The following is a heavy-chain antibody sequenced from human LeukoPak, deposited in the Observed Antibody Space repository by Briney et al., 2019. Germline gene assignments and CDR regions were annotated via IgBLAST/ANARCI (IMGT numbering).Heavy chain of an antibody. D-gene: IGHD2-15*01. J-gene: IGHJ4*02. V-gene: IGHV1-69*13. CDR3: AREAVGVKGRFDY. CDR1: GGTFSSYA. CDR2: IIPIFGTA. Sequence: AASVKVSCKASGGTFSSYAISWVRQAPGQGLEWMGGIIPIFGTANYAQKFQGRVTITADESTSTAYMELSSLRSEGTAVYYCAREAVGVKGRFDYWGQGTLVTVSS.